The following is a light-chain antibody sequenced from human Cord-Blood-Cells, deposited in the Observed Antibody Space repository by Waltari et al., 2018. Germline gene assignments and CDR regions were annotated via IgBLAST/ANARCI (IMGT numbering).Light chain of an antibody. CDR2: DVS. CDR1: SIDVGGYNY. J-gene: IGLJ2*01. Sequence: QSALTQPASVSGSPGQSITISCTGTSIDVGGYNYASWYQQHPGKAPKLMIYDVSKRPSGVSNRFSGSKSGNTASLTISGLQAEDEADYYCSSYTSSSTVVFGGGTKLTVL. CDR3: SSYTSSSTVV. V-gene: IGLV2-14*01.